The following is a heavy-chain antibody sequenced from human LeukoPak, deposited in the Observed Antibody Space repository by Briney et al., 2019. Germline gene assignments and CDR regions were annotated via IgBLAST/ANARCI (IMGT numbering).Heavy chain of an antibody. D-gene: IGHD1-26*01. CDR2: FDPEDGET. J-gene: IGHJ4*02. CDR1: GYTLTELS. Sequence: GASVKVSCKVSGYTLTELSMHWVRQVPGEGLEWMGGFDPEDGETIYAQKFQGGVTMTEDTSTDTAYMELSSLRSEDTAVYYCATLLGGSYQPALDWGQGTLVTVSS. V-gene: IGHV1-24*01. CDR3: ATLLGGSYQPALD.